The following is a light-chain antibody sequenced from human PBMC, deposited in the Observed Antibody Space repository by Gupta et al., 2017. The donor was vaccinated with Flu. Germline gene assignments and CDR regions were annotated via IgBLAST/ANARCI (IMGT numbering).Light chain of an antibody. V-gene: IGKV1-33*01. J-gene: IGKJ2*01. CDR2: EAS. CDR1: QEISNH. CDR3: QQEDDLPYT. Sequence: DIQMTQSPSSLSASLGDRVTITCQANQEISNHLNWYQQKPGKAPKFLIYEASKVETGVPSRFSGSGSGTDFTFTISSRQPEDVATYYCQQEDDLPYTFGQGSKLDIK.